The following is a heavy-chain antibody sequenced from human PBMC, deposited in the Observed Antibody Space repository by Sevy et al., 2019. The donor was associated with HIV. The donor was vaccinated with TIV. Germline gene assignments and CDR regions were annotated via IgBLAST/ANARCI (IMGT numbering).Heavy chain of an antibody. CDR3: LSSSFSSRRVGDY. CDR2: IRGSGGST. CDR1: GFTFSSYA. D-gene: IGHD6-6*01. V-gene: IGHV3-23*01. J-gene: IGHJ4*02. Sequence: GGSLRLSCAASGFTFSSYAMSWVRQAPGKGLEWVSAIRGSGGSTYYAYSVKGRFTISRDNSKNTLYLQMNSLRAEDTAVYYCLSSSFSSRRVGDYWGQGTLVTVSS.